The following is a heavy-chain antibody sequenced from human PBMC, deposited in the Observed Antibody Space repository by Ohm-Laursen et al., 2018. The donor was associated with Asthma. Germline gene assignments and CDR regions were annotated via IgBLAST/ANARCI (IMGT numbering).Heavy chain of an antibody. CDR3: ATNLPYEAENY. CDR1: GFTFSNYN. V-gene: IGHV3-48*01. CDR2: ITTGSSTI. Sequence: GSLRLSCTASGFTFSNYNMIWVRQAPGKGLDWVSSITTGSSTIYYADSVRGRFTVSTDKVTNSLYLQINSLRAEDTAVYYCATNLPYEAENYWGQGTLVTVSS. J-gene: IGHJ4*02. D-gene: IGHD3-16*01.